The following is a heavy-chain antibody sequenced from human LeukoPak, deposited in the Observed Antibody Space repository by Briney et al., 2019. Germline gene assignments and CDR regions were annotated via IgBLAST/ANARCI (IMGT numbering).Heavy chain of an antibody. D-gene: IGHD3-10*01. Sequence: GGSLRLSCAASGFTFSSYGMHWVRQAPGKGLVWVSRINSDGSSTSYADSVKGRFTISRDNAKNSLYLQMNSLRAEDTAVYYCARDRFRGYSPGSYSNNWFDPWGQGTLVTVSS. CDR1: GFTFSSYG. CDR2: INSDGSST. J-gene: IGHJ5*02. V-gene: IGHV3-74*01. CDR3: ARDRFRGYSPGSYSNNWFDP.